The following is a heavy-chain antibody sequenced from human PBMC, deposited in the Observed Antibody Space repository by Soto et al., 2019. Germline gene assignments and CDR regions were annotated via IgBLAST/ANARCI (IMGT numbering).Heavy chain of an antibody. D-gene: IGHD2-2*01. CDR1: GFIFSTYG. CDR3: ARSLEMAAMDY. Sequence: GGSLRLSCAASGFIFSTYGMHWVRQAPGKGLECVAFIWYDGTNKYYADSVKGRFTISRDNSKNTLYLHMNTLRAEDTAVYYCARSLEMAAMDYWGQGTLVTVS. J-gene: IGHJ4*02. CDR2: IWYDGTNK. V-gene: IGHV3-33*03.